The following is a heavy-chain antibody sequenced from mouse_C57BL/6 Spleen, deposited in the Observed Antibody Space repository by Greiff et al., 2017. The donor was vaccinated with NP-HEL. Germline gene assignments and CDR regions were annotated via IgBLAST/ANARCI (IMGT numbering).Heavy chain of an antibody. CDR3: TRTMITSYFDY. V-gene: IGHV5-9-1*02. D-gene: IGHD2-4*01. CDR1: GFTFSSYA. J-gene: IGHJ2*01. CDR2: LSSGGDYI. Sequence: EVMLVESGEGLVKPGGSLKLSCAASGFTFSSYAMSWVRQTPEKRLEWVAYLSSGGDYIYYADTVKGRFTISRDNARNTLYLQMSSLKSDDTAMYYCTRTMITSYFDYWGQGTTLTVSS.